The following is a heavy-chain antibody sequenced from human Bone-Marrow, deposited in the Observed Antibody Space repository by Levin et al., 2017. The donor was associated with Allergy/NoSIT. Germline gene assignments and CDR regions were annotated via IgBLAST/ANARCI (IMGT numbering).Heavy chain of an antibody. D-gene: IGHD5-12*01. V-gene: IGHV3-20*04. CDR3: VRGGYSGFDHAAFDF. CDR2: INWNGGYK. Sequence: LSLTCAASGFTFLDYGMTWVRQAPGKGLEWVSGINWNGGYKHYADSVKGRFTISRDNAMSSLSLQMNSLRVEDTALYFCVRGGYSGFDHAAFDFWGQGIMVTVSS. J-gene: IGHJ3*01. CDR1: GFTFLDYG.